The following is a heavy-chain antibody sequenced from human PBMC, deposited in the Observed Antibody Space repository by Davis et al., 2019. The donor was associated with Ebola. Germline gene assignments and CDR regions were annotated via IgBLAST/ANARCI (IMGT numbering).Heavy chain of an antibody. V-gene: IGHV6-1*01. CDR2: TYYKSKCYH. J-gene: IGHJ4*02. D-gene: IGHD5-12*01. Sequence: HSQTLSLTCAISGDSVSRAGWNWIRQSPSRGLEWLGRTYYKSKCYHDYAVSVKSRITINPDTSKNQFSLQLNSVTPEDTAVYYCVRGWLRSAFDYWGQGTLVTVSS. CDR3: VRGWLRSAFDY. CDR1: GDSVSRAG.